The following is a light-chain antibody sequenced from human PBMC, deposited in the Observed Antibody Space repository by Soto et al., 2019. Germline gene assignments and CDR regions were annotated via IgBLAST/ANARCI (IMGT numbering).Light chain of an antibody. CDR1: QSISSY. J-gene: IGKJ1*01. CDR2: AAS. CDR3: QQSYSTSPT. V-gene: IGKV1-39*01. Sequence: DIQMTQSPSSLSASVGDRVTITCRASQSISSYLNWYQQKPGKAPKLLIYAASSLQSGVPSRFSGSGSGTDFPLTISSLQPEDFATYYCQQSYSTSPTFGQGTKVEIK.